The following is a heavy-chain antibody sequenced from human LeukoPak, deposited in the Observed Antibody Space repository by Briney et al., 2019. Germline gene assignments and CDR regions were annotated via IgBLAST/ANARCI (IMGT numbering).Heavy chain of an antibody. D-gene: IGHD2-2*01. V-gene: IGHV1-69*04. CDR1: GGSFNNYA. CDR2: IIPIFGIA. Sequence: GASVKVSCKASGGSFNNYAISWVRQAPGQGLEWMGRIIPIFGIANSAQKFQGRVTITADKSTNTAYMELSSLRSEDTAVYYCARDLEHCRNIICSNSAYWGQGTLVAVSS. J-gene: IGHJ4*02. CDR3: ARDLEHCRNIICSNSAY.